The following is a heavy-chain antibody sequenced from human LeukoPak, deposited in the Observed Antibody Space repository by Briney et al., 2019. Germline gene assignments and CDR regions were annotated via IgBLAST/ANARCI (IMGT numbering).Heavy chain of an antibody. J-gene: IGHJ4*02. CDR3: AKDNGVNGGSWCSPVDF. D-gene: IGHD2-8*01. Sequence: PGGSLRLSCAASGFTFSSYAMSWVRQAPEKGLEWVATISGSGGGTYYADSVRGRFTISRDDSENTLYLQMNSLRAEDTAVYYCAKDNGVNGGSWCSPVDFWGQGTLVTVSS. V-gene: IGHV3-23*01. CDR1: GFTFSSYA. CDR2: ISGSGGGT.